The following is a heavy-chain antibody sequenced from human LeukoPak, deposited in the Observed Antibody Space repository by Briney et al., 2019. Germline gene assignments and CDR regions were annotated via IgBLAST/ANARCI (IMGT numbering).Heavy chain of an antibody. CDR2: IYTSGST. Sequence: SETLSLTCTVSGGSISSYYWSWIRQPAGKGLEWIGRIYTSGSTNYNPSLKSRVTISVDTSKNQFSLKLSSVTAADTAVYYCARVHYDFWSGTRYWYFDLWGRGTLVTVSS. CDR1: GGSISSYY. J-gene: IGHJ2*01. D-gene: IGHD3-3*01. V-gene: IGHV4-4*07. CDR3: ARVHYDFWSGTRYWYFDL.